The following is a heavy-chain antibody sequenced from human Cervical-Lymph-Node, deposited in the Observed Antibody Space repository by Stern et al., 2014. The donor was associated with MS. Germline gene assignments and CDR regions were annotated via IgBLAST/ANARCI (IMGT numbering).Heavy chain of an antibody. CDR1: GGSLSTNT. CDR3: VREKSYFDTTGHYDVFDI. J-gene: IGHJ3*02. CDR2: IIPLFNIA. D-gene: IGHD3-22*01. V-gene: IGHV1-69*17. Sequence: QVQLGQSGAEVKKPGSSVKISCKASGGSLSTNTLNWVRQAPGHGLEWMGGIIPLFNIAKYEQTLQGRVTMTEDKSTNTVYMELASLRIEDTAVYYCVREKSYFDTTGHYDVFDIWGQGTEVAVSS.